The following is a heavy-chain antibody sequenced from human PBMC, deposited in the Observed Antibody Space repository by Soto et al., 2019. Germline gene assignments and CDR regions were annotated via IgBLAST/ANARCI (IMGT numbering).Heavy chain of an antibody. CDR2: IYYSGST. Sequence: SETLSLTCTVSGGSISSYYWSWIRQPPGKGLEWIGYIYYSGSTNYNPSLKSRVTISVDTSKNQFSLKLSSVTAADTAVFYCASLWDPSGWYGSLFDSWGQGPLVTVPS. CDR3: ASLWDPSGWYGSLFDS. D-gene: IGHD6-13*01. J-gene: IGHJ4*02. V-gene: IGHV4-59*08. CDR1: GGSISSYY.